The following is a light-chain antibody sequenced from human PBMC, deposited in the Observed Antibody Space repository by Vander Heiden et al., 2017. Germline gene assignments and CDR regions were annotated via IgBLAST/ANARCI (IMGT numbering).Light chain of an antibody. CDR1: SSDVAFYNY. Sequence: SPLPPPRPVSRAPAQSVTISCTGTSSDVAFYNYVSWYQQHPGKAPKLMIYEVSARPSGVPDRFSGSKSGNTASLTISGLQAEDEADYYCCSYAGSYTLLFGGGTKVTVL. V-gene: IGLV2-11*01. CDR3: CSYAGSYTLL. CDR2: EVS. J-gene: IGLJ2*01.